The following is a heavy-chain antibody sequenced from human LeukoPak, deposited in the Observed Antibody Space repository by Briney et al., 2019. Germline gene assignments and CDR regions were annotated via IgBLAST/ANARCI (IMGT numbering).Heavy chain of an antibody. CDR3: ARDRGAKYCSSTSCYRDNWFDP. CDR2: IYHSGST. CDR1: GGSISSGGYS. D-gene: IGHD2-2*02. Sequence: SETLSLTCAVSGGSISSGGYSWSWIRQPPGKGLEWIGYIYHSGSTYYNPSLKSRVTISVDRSKNQFSLKLSSVTAADTAVYYCARDRGAKYCSSTSCYRDNWFDPWGQGTLVTVSS. V-gene: IGHV4-30-2*01. J-gene: IGHJ5*02.